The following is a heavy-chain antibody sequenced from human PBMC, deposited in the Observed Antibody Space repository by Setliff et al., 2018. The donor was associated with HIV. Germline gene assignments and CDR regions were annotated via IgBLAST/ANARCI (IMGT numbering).Heavy chain of an antibody. J-gene: IGHJ3*02. CDR2: IDPNGGAT. D-gene: IGHD2-2*01. V-gene: IGHV1-46*01. Sequence: GASVKVSCKAFGYTLTSYFLHWVRQAPGQGLEWPGIIDPNGGATNNAQKLQGRLTVTTDTSTGTLYMELSNLRSDDSAVYYCARAGGGATDQAFDIWGQGTMVTVSS. CDR3: ARAGGGATDQAFDI. CDR1: GYTLTSYF.